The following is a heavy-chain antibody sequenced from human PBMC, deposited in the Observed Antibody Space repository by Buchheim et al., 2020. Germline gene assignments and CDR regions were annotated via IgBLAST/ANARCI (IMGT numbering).Heavy chain of an antibody. CDR1: GGSISSGGYY. D-gene: IGHD2-2*02. J-gene: IGHJ4*02. Sequence: QVQLQESGPGLVKPSQTLSLTCTVSGGSISSGGYYWSWIRQHPGKGLEWIGYIYYSGSTYYNPSLKSRVTIPVGTSKNQFALKPSSVTAADTAVYYWARVRRYSSTSCYKCFDYWGQGTL. V-gene: IGHV4-31*03. CDR3: ARVRRYSSTSCYKCFDY. CDR2: IYYSGST.